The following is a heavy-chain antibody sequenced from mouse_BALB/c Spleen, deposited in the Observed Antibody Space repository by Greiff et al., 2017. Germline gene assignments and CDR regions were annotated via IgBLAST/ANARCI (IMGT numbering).Heavy chain of an antibody. CDR1: GFTFSSYA. J-gene: IGHJ3*01. CDR3: ARDGGSWFAY. V-gene: IGHV5-9-3*01. CDR2: ISSGGSYT. Sequence: VQLKESGGGLVKPGGSLKLSCAASGFTFSSYAMSWVRQTPEKRLEWVATISSGGSYTYYPDSVKGRFTISRDNAKNTLYLQMSSLRSEDTAMYYCARDGGSWFAYWGQGTLVTVSA.